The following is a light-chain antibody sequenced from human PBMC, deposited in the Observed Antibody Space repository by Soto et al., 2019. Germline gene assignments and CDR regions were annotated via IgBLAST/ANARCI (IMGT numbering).Light chain of an antibody. CDR3: AAWDDSLSAHYV. CDR2: SNN. V-gene: IGLV1-47*02. CDR1: SSNIGSNY. Sequence: QSALTQPPSASGTPGQRVTISRSGSSSNIGSNYVYWYQQLPGTAPKLLIYSNNQRPSGVPDRFSGSKSGTSASLAISGLRSEDEADYYCAAWDDSLSAHYVFGTGTKVTVL. J-gene: IGLJ1*01.